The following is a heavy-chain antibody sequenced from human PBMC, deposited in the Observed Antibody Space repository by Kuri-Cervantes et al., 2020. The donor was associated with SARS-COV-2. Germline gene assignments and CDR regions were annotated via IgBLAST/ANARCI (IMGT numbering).Heavy chain of an antibody. V-gene: IGHV4-34*01. D-gene: IGHD3-3*01. CDR2: INHSGST. J-gene: IGHJ4*02. CDR3: ARANYDFWSGYYGWLRSPLDY. Sequence: GSLRLSCSVSGGAIDGFYWSWIRQPPGKGLEWIGEINHSGSTNYNPSLKSRVTISVDTSKNQFSLRLSSVTVADTAVYYCARANYDFWSGYYGWLRSPLDYWGQGTLVTVSS. CDR1: GGAIDGFY.